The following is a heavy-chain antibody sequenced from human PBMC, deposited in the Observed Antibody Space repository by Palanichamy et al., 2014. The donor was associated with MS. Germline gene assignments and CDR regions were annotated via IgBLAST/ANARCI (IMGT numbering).Heavy chain of an antibody. J-gene: IGHJ4*02. Sequence: QVQLQESGPGLVKPSQTLSLTCTVSGGSINSDGYYWSWIRQPAGKGLEWIGRIDSRGSADYSPYLKSRVTISVDSSKTQFSLKLSSVTAADTAVYYCARGEEFSSGLAYWGQGTLVTVSS. V-gene: IGHV4-61*02. D-gene: IGHD3-22*01. CDR1: GGSINSDGYY. CDR3: ARGEEFSSGLAY. CDR2: IDSRGSA.